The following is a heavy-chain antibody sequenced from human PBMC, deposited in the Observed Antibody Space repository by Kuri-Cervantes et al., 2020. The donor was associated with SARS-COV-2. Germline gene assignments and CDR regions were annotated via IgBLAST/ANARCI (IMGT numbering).Heavy chain of an antibody. V-gene: IGHV3-48*03. D-gene: IGHD3-10*01. CDR3: ARAQNTYGSGSYVYFQH. CDR1: GFTFSSYE. J-gene: IGHJ1*01. Sequence: GGSLRLSCAASGFTFSSYEMNWVRQAPGKGLEWVSYISSSGSTIYYADSVKGRFTISRDNAKNSLYPQMNSLRAEDTAVYYCARAQNTYGSGSYVYFQHWGQGTLVTVSS. CDR2: ISSSGSTI.